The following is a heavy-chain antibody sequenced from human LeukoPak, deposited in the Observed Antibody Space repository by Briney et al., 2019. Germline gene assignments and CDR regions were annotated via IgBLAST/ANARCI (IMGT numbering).Heavy chain of an antibody. CDR3: ARQRRGSYNDYSEGDY. V-gene: IGHV5-51*01. Sequence: GESLQISCKGAGYYFPNYWIGWGRQVPGKGLEWMGVIHPGDSNTRYSPSFQGQVTISVDRSISTAYLQWSSLKASDTAMYYCARQRRGSYNDYSEGDYWGQGTLVTVSS. CDR2: IHPGDSNT. J-gene: IGHJ4*02. CDR1: GYYFPNYW. D-gene: IGHD4-11*01.